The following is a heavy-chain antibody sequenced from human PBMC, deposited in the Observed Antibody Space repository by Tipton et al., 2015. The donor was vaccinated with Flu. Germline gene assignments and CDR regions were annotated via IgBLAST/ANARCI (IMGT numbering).Heavy chain of an antibody. CDR3: ARDGDSSGYYYLISPFYYYGMDV. Sequence: SLRLSCAASGFTFSSYWMHWVRQAPGKGLVWVSRINSDGSSTSYADSVKGRFTISRDNAKNTLYLQMNSLRAEDTAVYYCARDGDSSGYYYLISPFYYYGMDVWGQGTTVTVSS. CDR2: INSDGSST. V-gene: IGHV3-74*01. D-gene: IGHD3-22*01. J-gene: IGHJ6*02. CDR1: GFTFSSYW.